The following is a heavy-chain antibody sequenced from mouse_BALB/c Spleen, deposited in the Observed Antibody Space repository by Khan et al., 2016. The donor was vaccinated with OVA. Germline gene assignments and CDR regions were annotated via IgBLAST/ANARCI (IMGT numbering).Heavy chain of an antibody. V-gene: IGHV3-2*02. CDR2: ISYSGST. J-gene: IGHJ2*01. Sequence: EVQLQESGPGLVKPSQSLSLTCTVTGYSITSDYAWNWIRQFPGNKLEWMGYISYSGSTSYHPSLKSRISTTRDTSKNQFFLQLNSVTTEDTATYYCARSIYYGYAYLDYWGQGTTLTVSS. D-gene: IGHD2-2*01. CDR3: ARSIYYGYAYLDY. CDR1: GYSITSDYA.